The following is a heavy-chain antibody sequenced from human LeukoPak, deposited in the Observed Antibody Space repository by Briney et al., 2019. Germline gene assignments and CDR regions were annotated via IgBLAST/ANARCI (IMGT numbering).Heavy chain of an antibody. CDR2: INHSGST. V-gene: IGHV4-34*01. D-gene: IGHD1-14*01. CDR3: ARVTRGPDGHDWFDP. J-gene: IGHJ5*02. CDR1: GGSFSGYY. Sequence: SETLSLTCAVYGGSFSGYYWSWIRQPPGKGLEWIGEINHSGSTNYNPSLMSRVTISLDTSKNQFSLNVRSVTAADTAVYYCARVTRGPDGHDWFDPWGQGILVTVSS.